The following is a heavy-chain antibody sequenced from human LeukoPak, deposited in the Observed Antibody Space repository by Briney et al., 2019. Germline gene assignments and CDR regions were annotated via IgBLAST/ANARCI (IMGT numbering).Heavy chain of an antibody. Sequence: PGGSLRLSCAASGFTFSSYWMSWVRQAPGKGLEWVANIKQDGSEKYYVDSVKGRFTISRDNAKNSLYLQVNSLRAEDTAVYYCARVSPYGNDAFDIWGQGTMVTVSS. V-gene: IGHV3-7*01. J-gene: IGHJ3*02. CDR2: IKQDGSEK. CDR1: GFTFSSYW. D-gene: IGHD4-17*01. CDR3: ARVSPYGNDAFDI.